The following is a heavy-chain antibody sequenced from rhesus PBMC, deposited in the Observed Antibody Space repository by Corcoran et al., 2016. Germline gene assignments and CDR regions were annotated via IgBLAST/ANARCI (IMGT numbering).Heavy chain of an antibody. CDR2: IYGRRGST. D-gene: IGHD6-31*01. CDR3: ARQRDRFFDS. Sequence: QLQLQESGPGLVKPSETLSLTCAVSGGSINSNYWTWIRQPPGKGLEWLGRIYGRRGSTDYNPSLKSRVTISTDTSKSQFSLNLSSVIAADTAVYYCARQRDRFFDSWGQGVLVTVSS. J-gene: IGHJ4*01. CDR1: GGSINSNY. V-gene: IGHV4-173*01.